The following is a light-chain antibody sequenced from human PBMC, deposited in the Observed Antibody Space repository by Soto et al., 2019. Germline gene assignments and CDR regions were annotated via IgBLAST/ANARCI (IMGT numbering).Light chain of an antibody. V-gene: IGKV1-5*03. Sequence: DIQMTQSPSTLSASVGDRVTITCRASQSIGNSLAWYQQKPGKAPKLLIYRASTLEDGVPSRFSGSGSGAEFSLTISSLQPDDFANYYCQQYSGYSPYTFGQGTKLEI. CDR3: QQYSGYSPYT. CDR1: QSIGNS. CDR2: RAS. J-gene: IGKJ2*01.